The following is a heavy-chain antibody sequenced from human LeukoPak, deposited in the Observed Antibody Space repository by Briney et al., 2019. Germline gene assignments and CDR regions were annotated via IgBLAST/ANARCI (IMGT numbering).Heavy chain of an antibody. J-gene: IGHJ4*02. D-gene: IGHD6-13*01. V-gene: IGHV3-11*01. CDR2: ISGSAGTT. CDR1: GFTFSDFH. CDR3: AREGSSSWYVRNRYYFDY. Sequence: GGSLRLSCAASGFTFSDFHMSWIRQAPGKGLEWVSYISGSAGTTYYAASVKGRFTSSRDNAKNSLYLQMNSLRAEDTAVYYCAREGSSSWYVRNRYYFDYWGQGTLVTVSS.